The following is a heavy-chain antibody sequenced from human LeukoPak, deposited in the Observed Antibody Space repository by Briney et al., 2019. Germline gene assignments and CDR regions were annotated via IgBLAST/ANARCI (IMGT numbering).Heavy chain of an antibody. Sequence: ASVKASCKASGYTFTGYYMHWVRQAPGQGLEWMGWINPNSGGTNYAQKFQGRVTMTRDTSISTAYMELSRLRSDDTAVYYCAFYCSSTSCYSPNSFDIWGQGTMVTGSS. CDR1: GYTFTGYY. J-gene: IGHJ3*02. V-gene: IGHV1-2*02. CDR3: AFYCSSTSCYSPNSFDI. D-gene: IGHD2-2*02. CDR2: INPNSGGT.